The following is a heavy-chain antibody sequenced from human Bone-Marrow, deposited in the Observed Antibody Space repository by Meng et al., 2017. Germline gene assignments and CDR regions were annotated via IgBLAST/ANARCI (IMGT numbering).Heavy chain of an antibody. D-gene: IGHD6-13*01. CDR1: GGSFSGFY. J-gene: IGHJ4*02. CDR3: ARGRIAAAAALAY. V-gene: IGHV4-34*01. CDR2: INHSGST. Sequence: QVQLQDGGAGLLKPSETLSLPCAVYGGSFSGFYWSWIRQPPGKGLEWIGEINHSGSTNYNPSLKSRVTISVDTSKNQFSLKLSSVTAADTAVYYCARGRIAAAAALAYWGQGTLVTVSS.